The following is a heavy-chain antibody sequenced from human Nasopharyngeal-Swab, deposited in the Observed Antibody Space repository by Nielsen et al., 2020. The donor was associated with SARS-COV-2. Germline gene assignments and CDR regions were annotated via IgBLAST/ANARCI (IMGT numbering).Heavy chain of an antibody. CDR2: MSGSGGST. CDR1: GFTFSSYA. D-gene: IGHD5-12*01. V-gene: IGHV3-23*01. J-gene: IGHJ6*02. Sequence: GESLKISCAASGFTFSSYAMSWVRQAPGKGLEWVSAMSGSGGSTYYADSVKGRFTISRDNSKNTLYLQMNSLRAEDTAVYYCAKGWLRHLVYYGMDVWGQGTTVTVSS. CDR3: AKGWLRHLVYYGMDV.